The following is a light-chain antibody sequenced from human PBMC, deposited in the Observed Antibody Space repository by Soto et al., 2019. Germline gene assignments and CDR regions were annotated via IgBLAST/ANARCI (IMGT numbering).Light chain of an antibody. CDR3: SSYTGISTYV. J-gene: IGLJ1*01. CDR2: EVT. Sequence: QSALTQPASVSGSLGQSITISCTGTSSDIGYYDYVSWYQQHPGKAPKLVIYEVTNRPSGVSNRFSGSKSGNTASLTISGLQAEDEADYYCSSYTGISTYVFGTGTKVTVL. CDR1: SSDIGYYDY. V-gene: IGLV2-14*01.